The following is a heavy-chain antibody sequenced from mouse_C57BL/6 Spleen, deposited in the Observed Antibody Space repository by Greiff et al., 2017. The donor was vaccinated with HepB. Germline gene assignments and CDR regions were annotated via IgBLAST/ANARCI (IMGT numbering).Heavy chain of an antibody. J-gene: IGHJ1*03. V-gene: IGHV1-59*01. CDR1: GYTFTSYW. CDR3: ARGGVFITTVVGDWYFDV. CDR2: IDPSDSYT. D-gene: IGHD1-1*01. Sequence: QVQLQQPGAELVRPGPSVKLSCKASGYTFTSYWMHWVKQRPGQGLEWIGVIDPSDSYTNYNQKFKGKATLTVDTSSSTAYMQLSSLTSEDSAVYYCARGGVFITTVVGDWYFDVWGTGTTVTVSS.